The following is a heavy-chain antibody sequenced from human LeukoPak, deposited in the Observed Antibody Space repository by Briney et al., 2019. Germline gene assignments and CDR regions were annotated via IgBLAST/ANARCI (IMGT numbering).Heavy chain of an antibody. D-gene: IGHD6-6*01. CDR1: GFTFSSYG. CDR3: AKAIAARGSYYYYMDV. CDR2: IRYDGSNK. J-gene: IGHJ6*03. V-gene: IGHV3-30*02. Sequence: GGSLRLSCAASGFTFSSYGMHWVRQAPGKGLEWVAFIRYDGSNKYYADSVKGRFTISRDNSKNTLYLQMNSLRAEDTAVYYCAKAIAARGSYYYYMDVWGKGTTVTVSS.